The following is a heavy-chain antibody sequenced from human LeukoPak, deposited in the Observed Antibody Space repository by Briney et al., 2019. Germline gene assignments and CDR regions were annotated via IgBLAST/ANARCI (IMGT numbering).Heavy chain of an antibody. J-gene: IGHJ5*02. CDR1: GFPFSSYS. V-gene: IGHV3-21*01. CDR3: ARDNAVGATTNWFDP. CDR2: ISSSSSYI. Sequence: GGSLRLSCAASGFPFSSYSMNWVRQAPGKGLEWVSSISSSSSYIYYADSVKGRFTISRDNAKNSLYLQMNSLRAEDTAVYYCARDNAVGATTNWFDPWGQGTLVTVSS. D-gene: IGHD1-26*01.